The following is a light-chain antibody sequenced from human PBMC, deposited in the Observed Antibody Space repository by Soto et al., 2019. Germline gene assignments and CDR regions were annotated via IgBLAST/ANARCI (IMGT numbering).Light chain of an antibody. CDR1: QTISSW. CDR2: KAS. Sequence: MQMTHSPSTLSGSVGDRVTITCRASQTISSWLAWYQQKPGKAPKLLIYKASTLKSGVPSRFSGSGSGTEFTLTISSLQPDDFATYYCQHYNSYSEAFGQGTKVDIK. V-gene: IGKV1-5*03. J-gene: IGKJ1*01. CDR3: QHYNSYSEA.